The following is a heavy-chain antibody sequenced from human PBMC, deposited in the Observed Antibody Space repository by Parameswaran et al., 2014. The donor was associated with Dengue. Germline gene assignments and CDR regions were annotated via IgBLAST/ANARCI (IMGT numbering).Heavy chain of an antibody. Sequence: ASETLSLTCTVSGGSISSYYWSWIRQPPGKGLEWIGYIYYSGSTNYNPSLKSRVTISVDTSKNQFSLKLSSVTAADTAVYYCARDLWFGESPYNWFDPWGQGTLVTVSS. CDR1: GGSISSYY. CDR3: ARDLWFGESPYNWFDP. D-gene: IGHD3-10*01. J-gene: IGHJ5*02. CDR2: IYYSGST. V-gene: IGHV4-59*13.